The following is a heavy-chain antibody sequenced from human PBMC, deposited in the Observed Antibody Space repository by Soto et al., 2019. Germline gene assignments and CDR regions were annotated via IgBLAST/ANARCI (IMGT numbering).Heavy chain of an antibody. Sequence: QVQLVQSGAEVKKPGSSVKVSCKASGGTFSRYSITWVRQAPGHGLEWIGRIIPIFGIASYAQKFQGRVTITADESTSTAYMGLSSLRSGDTAVYYCARGDRDRETGLVPAAIDGMDVWGQGTTVTVSS. CDR1: GGTFSRYS. CDR3: ARGDRDRETGLVPAAIDGMDV. J-gene: IGHJ6*02. CDR2: IIPIFGIA. V-gene: IGHV1-69*02. D-gene: IGHD2-2*01.